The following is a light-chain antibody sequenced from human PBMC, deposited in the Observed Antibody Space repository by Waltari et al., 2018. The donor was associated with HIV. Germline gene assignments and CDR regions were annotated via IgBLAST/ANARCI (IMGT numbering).Light chain of an antibody. V-gene: IGKV3-11*01. CDR2: DSS. J-gene: IGKJ4*01. CDR1: QSFSRN. CDR3: QQSTNWPPGVT. Sequence: EIELTQSPATLSLSPGERATLSCRASQSFSRNLAWYQHKPGQPPRLLIYDSSTRAAGIPVRFTGRGSGTDFTLTISSLEPEDFAIYYCQQSTNWPPGVTFGGGTRVEIK.